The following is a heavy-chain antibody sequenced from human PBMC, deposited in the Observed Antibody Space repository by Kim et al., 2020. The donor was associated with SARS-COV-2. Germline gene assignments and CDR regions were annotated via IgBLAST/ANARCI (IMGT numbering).Heavy chain of an antibody. CDR3: ARGNYYDSWKGLNWFDP. V-gene: IGHV4-61*02. CDR1: GGSISSGSYY. D-gene: IGHD3-22*01. CDR2: IYTSGST. Sequence: SETLSLTCTVSGGSISSGSYYWSWIRQPAGKGLEWIGRIYTSGSTNYNPSLKSRVTISVDTSKNQFSLKLSSVTAADTAVYYCARGNYYDSWKGLNWFDPWGQGTLVTVSS. J-gene: IGHJ5*02.